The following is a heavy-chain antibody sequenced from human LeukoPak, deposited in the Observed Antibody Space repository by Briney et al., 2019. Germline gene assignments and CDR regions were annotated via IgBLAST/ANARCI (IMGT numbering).Heavy chain of an antibody. Sequence: SVKVSCKASGGTFSSYAISWVRQAPGQGLEWMGGIIPIFGTANYAQKFQGRVTITTDESTSTAYMELSGLRSEDTAVYYCASSRDCSSTSCFSWDYYYYYMDVWGKGTTVTVSS. J-gene: IGHJ6*03. D-gene: IGHD2-2*01. V-gene: IGHV1-69*05. CDR2: IIPIFGTA. CDR1: GGTFSSYA. CDR3: ASSRDCSSTSCFSWDYYYYYMDV.